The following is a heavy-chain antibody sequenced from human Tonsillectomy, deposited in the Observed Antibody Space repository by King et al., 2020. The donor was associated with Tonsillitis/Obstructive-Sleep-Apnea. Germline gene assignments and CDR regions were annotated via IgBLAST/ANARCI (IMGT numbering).Heavy chain of an antibody. D-gene: IGHD2-2*01. CDR2: ISAYNGNT. CDR1: GYTFTNYG. V-gene: IGHV1-18*01. Sequence: QLVQSGAEVKKPGASVKVSCKASGYTFTNYGITWVRQAPGQGLEWMGWISAYNGNTSYAQKLQGRVTMTTDTSTSTAYMELRSLRSDDTAVYYCARDYCSTTSCYARYFDYWGQGTLVTVSS. CDR3: ARDYCSTTSCYARYFDY. J-gene: IGHJ4*02.